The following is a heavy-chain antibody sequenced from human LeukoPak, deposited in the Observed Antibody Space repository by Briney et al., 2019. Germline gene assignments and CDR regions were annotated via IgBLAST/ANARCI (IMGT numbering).Heavy chain of an antibody. CDR3: ARDRGGAGGYLPRYYFDY. J-gene: IGHJ4*02. CDR2: IIPIFGTA. V-gene: IGHV1-69*05. D-gene: IGHD2-15*01. Sequence: ASVNVSCKASGGTFSSYAISWVRRAPGQGLEWMGGIIPIFGTANYAQKFQGRVTITTDESTSTAYMELSSLRSEDTAVYYCARDRGGAGGYLPRYYFDYWGQGTLVTVSS. CDR1: GGTFSSYA.